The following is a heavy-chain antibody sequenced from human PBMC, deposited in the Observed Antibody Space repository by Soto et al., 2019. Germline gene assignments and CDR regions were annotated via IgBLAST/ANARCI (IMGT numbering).Heavy chain of an antibody. Sequence: GSLRLSCEGSGLILSGYHMNWVRQAPGQGLEWVSSLSSSGTGICYGDSVRGRFTISRDNAKNSLYLQRNNLRAEDTAVYYCARDGRPYYYGMDVWGQGTTVTVS. V-gene: IGHV3-21*01. CDR3: ARDGRPYYYGMDV. CDR2: LSSSGTGI. J-gene: IGHJ6*02. CDR1: GLILSGYH.